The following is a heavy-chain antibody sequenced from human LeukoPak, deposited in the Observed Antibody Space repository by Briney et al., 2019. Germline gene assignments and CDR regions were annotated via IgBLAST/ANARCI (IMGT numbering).Heavy chain of an antibody. Sequence: SVKVSCKASGGTFSIYANSWVRQAPGQGLEWMGGIIPIFGTANYAQKFQGRVTITTDESTSTAYMELSSLRSEDTAVYYCAIPDSSWLRAVPPDSNYYYYYYMDVWGKGTTVTVSS. CDR2: IIPIFGTA. V-gene: IGHV1-69*05. CDR1: GGTFSIYA. CDR3: AIPDSSWLRAVPPDSNYYYYYYMDV. D-gene: IGHD6-13*01. J-gene: IGHJ6*03.